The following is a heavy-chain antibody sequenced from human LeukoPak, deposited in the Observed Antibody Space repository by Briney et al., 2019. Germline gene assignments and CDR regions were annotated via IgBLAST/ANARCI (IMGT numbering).Heavy chain of an antibody. CDR1: GLTFSNYA. V-gene: IGHV3-23*01. CDR2: ISNNGGYT. Sequence: PGGSLRLSCAASGLTFSNYAMSWVRQAPGKGLEWVSAISNNGGYTYYADSVQGRFTISRDNSKNTLYLQMNSLRADDTAVYYCPRKYDSSGYFDYWGRGTLVTVSS. J-gene: IGHJ4*02. CDR3: PRKYDSSGYFDY. D-gene: IGHD3-22*01.